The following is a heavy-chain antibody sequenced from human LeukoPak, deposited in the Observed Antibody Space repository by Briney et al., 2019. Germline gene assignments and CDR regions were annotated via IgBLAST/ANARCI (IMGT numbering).Heavy chain of an antibody. V-gene: IGHV1-8*03. CDR1: GYTFTSLD. J-gene: IGHJ3*02. D-gene: IGHD5-18*01. CDR2: MNPSSGYT. Sequence: GASVKVSCKASGYTFTSLDINWVRQAPGQGLEWMGWMNPSSGYTGYAQQFQGRVTFTRSTSISTAYMEVSSLRSEDTAVYYCAREIDRAMIGPGIWGQGTMVTVSS. CDR3: AREIDRAMIGPGI.